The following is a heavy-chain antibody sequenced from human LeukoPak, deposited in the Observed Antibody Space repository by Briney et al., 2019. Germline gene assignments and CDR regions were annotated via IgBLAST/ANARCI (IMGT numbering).Heavy chain of an antibody. J-gene: IGHJ4*02. D-gene: IGHD3-10*01. CDR1: GRSISTYY. V-gene: IGHV4-59*01. CDR2: IYYSGST. Sequence: SQTLSLTCTVSGRSISTYYWSWIRQPPGKGLEWIGYIYYSGSTNYNPSLKSRVTISVDTSKNQFSLKVSSVTAADTAVYYCARGGPHCYASGSPFDYWGQGTLVTVSS. CDR3: ARGGPHCYASGSPFDY.